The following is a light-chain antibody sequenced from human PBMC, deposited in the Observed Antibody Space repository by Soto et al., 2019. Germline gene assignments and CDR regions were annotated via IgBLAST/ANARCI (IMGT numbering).Light chain of an antibody. CDR2: DAS. CDR3: QQRSNWPT. J-gene: IGKJ1*01. CDR1: QSVSSY. Sequence: EIVLTQSPATLSLARGVGATLSCRASQSVSSYLAWYQQKPGQAPRLLIYDASNRATGIPARFSGSGSGTDFTLTISSLEPEDFAVYYCQQRSNWPTFGQGTKVDIK. V-gene: IGKV3-11*01.